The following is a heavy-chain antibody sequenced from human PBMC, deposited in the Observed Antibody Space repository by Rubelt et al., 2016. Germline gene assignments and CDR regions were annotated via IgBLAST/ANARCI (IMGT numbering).Heavy chain of an antibody. CDR1: GGSISSGGYS. CDR3: ARLLPATKNFDY. CDR2: IYHSGST. J-gene: IGHJ4*02. D-gene: IGHD2-2*01. V-gene: IGHV4-61*08. Sequence: QVQLQQWGAGLLKPSETLSLTCTVSGGSISSGGYSWSWIRQPPGKGLEWIGYIYHSGSTNYNPSLKSRVTISVDTSKNQFSLKLSSVTAADTALYYCARLLPATKNFDYWGQGTLVTVSS.